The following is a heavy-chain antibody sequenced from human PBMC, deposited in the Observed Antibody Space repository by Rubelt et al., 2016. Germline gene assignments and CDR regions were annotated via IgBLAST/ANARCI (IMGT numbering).Heavy chain of an antibody. CDR1: EFIFSTYD. CDR2: LGTAGDT. V-gene: IGHV3-13*01. CDR3: ARESFTVVDGVYYYYGMDV. D-gene: IGHD4-23*01. Sequence: GGSLRLSCAASEFIFSTYDMHWVRQTTGKSLEWVSSLGTAGDTHYADSVKGRVTISRENAKNSLYLQMNTLRPGDTAVYYCARESFTVVDGVYYYYGMDVWGQGTTVTVSS. J-gene: IGHJ6*02.